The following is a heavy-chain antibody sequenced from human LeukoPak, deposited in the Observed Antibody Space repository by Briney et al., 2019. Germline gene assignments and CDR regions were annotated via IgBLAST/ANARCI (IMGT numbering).Heavy chain of an antibody. D-gene: IGHD3-10*01. V-gene: IGHV3-30*18. CDR2: ISYDGRNK. CDR3: AKKAFDSGDYHWFDP. J-gene: IGHJ5*02. CDR1: GFIFSNYD. Sequence: PGGSLRLSCAASGFIFSNYDIHWVRQAPGKGLEWVAAISYDGRNKHYADSVKGRFTISRGNSYNTQYLQMDSLKSEDTAVYYCAKKAFDSGDYHWFDPWGQGTLVTVSS.